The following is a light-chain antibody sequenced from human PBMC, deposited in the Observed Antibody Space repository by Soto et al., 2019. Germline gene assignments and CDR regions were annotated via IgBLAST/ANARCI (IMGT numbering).Light chain of an antibody. CDR2: DAS. V-gene: IGKV1-5*01. CDR1: QSISSW. J-gene: IGKJ4*01. Sequence: DIQMTQSPSTLSASVGERVTITCRASQSISSWLAWYQQKPGKAPKLLIYDASSLESGVPSRFSGSGSETEFTLTISSLQPDDFATYYCQQYNSYSPLTFGGGTKVDIK. CDR3: QQYNSYSPLT.